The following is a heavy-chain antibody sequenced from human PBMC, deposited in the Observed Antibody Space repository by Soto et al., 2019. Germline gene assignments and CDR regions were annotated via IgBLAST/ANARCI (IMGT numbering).Heavy chain of an antibody. CDR3: AVNLPGTGGWFDP. Sequence: SETLSLTCAVYGGSFSGYYRSWIRQPPGKGLEWIGEINHSGSTNYNPSLKSRVTISVDTSKNQFSLKLSSVTAADTAVYYCAVNLPGTGGWFDPWGQGTLVTVSS. CDR1: GGSFSGYY. CDR2: INHSGST. V-gene: IGHV4-34*01. D-gene: IGHD6-13*01. J-gene: IGHJ5*02.